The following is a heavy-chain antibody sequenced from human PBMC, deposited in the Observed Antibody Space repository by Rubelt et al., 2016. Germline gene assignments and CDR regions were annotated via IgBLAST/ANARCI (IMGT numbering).Heavy chain of an antibody. CDR1: GGSISSYY. Sequence: QVQLQESGPGLVKPSETLSLTCTVSGGSISSYYWSWIRQPAGKGLEWIGEINHSGSTNYNPSLKSRVTISVDTSKNQFPLKLSSVTAADTVLYYCARLGPGSTPHAFDIWGQGTMVTVSS. J-gene: IGHJ3*02. CDR2: INHSGST. V-gene: IGHV4-59*12. D-gene: IGHD3-10*01. CDR3: ARLGPGSTPHAFDI.